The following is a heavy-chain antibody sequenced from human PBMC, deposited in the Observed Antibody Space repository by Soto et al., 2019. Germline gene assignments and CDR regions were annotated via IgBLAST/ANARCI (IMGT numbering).Heavy chain of an antibody. CDR1: GFTFSSYG. V-gene: IGHV3-30*18. D-gene: IGHD6-13*01. CDR3: AKDDRSWYTPDY. CDR2: ISYDGSNK. J-gene: IGHJ4*02. Sequence: QVPLVESGGGVVQPGRSLRLSCAASGFTFSSYGMHWIRQAPGKGLEWVAVISYDGSNKYYADSVKGRFTISRDNSKNTLYLQMNSLRAEDTAVYYCAKDDRSWYTPDYWGQGTLVTVSS.